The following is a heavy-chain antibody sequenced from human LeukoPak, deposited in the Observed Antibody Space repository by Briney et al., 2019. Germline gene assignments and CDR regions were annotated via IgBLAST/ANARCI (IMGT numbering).Heavy chain of an antibody. CDR3: ASRKLGNDY. CDR2: IDHTGIT. CDR1: GGSVSDYY. V-gene: IGHV4-59*02. D-gene: IGHD7-27*01. J-gene: IGHJ4*02. Sequence: SETLSLTCTISGGSVSDYYWSWIRQSPGKGLEWIGYIDHTGITSYSPSLKSRVTISADTSQNQFSLKLSSVTAADTAVYYCASRKLGNDYWGQGTLVTVSS.